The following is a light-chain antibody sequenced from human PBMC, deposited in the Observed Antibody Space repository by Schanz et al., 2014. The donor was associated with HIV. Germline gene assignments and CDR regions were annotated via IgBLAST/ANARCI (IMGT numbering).Light chain of an antibody. CDR1: QRIRTRS. J-gene: IGKJ3*01. Sequence: DIVLTQFPGTLSLSPGEAATLSCRASQRIRTRSLAWYQQKPGQAPRLLISGASSRATGIPDRFSGSGSGTDFTLTISRLEPEDFAVYYCQQYGSSPPTFGPGTKVDIK. CDR2: GAS. CDR3: QQYGSSPPT. V-gene: IGKV3-20*01.